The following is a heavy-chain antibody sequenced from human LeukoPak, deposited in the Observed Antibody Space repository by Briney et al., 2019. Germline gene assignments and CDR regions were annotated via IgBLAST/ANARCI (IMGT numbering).Heavy chain of an antibody. CDR2: INHNGETI. Sequence: GGSLRLSCAAAGFTFSSYAMNWVRQAPGKGLEWVSYINHNGETIYYTDFVKGRFTISRNNAKNSLYMQMNSLRDEDTAVYYCARDNDWAFDYWGQGTLVTVSS. J-gene: IGHJ4*02. CDR3: ARDNDWAFDY. CDR1: GFTFSSYA. V-gene: IGHV3-48*02. D-gene: IGHD3-9*01.